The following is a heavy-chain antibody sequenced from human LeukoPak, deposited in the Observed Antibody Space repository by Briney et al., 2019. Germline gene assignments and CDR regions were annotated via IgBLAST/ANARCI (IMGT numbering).Heavy chain of an antibody. J-gene: IGHJ4*02. D-gene: IGHD3-22*01. V-gene: IGHV3-21*01. CDR2: ISSSSSYI. CDR1: GFTFRSYS. Sequence: GGSLRLSCAASGFTFRSYSMNWVRQAPGKGLEWVSSISSSSSYIYYADSVKGRFTISRDNAKNSLYLQMNSLRAEDTAVYYCARGRIVAGVRYWGQGTLVTVSS. CDR3: ARGRIVAGVRY.